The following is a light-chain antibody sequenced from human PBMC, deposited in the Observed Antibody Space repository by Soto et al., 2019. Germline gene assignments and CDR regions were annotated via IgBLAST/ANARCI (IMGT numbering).Light chain of an antibody. J-gene: IGLJ3*02. Sequence: QSALTQPPSASGSPGQSVTISCTGTSSDVGAYNYVSWYQQEPGKAPKLMIYAVNKRPSGVPDRFSGSKSGNTASLTVSGLRAADEADYYCQAYDYSLTAAVFGGGTQLTVL. CDR2: AVN. V-gene: IGLV2-8*01. CDR3: QAYDYSLTAAV. CDR1: SSDVGAYNY.